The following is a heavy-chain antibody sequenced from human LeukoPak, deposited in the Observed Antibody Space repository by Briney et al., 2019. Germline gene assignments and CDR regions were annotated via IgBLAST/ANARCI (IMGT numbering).Heavy chain of an antibody. CDR3: ARDFSSSSTVYYYYMDV. CDR2: ISTSGST. D-gene: IGHD6-6*01. J-gene: IGHJ6*03. CDR1: GGSISSYY. Sequence: SETLSLTCTVSGGSISSYYWSWIRQPAGKGLESIGHISTSGSTNYNPSLKSRVTMSVDTSKNQFSLKLSSVTAADTAIYYCARDFSSSSTVYYYYMDVWGKGTTVTVSS. V-gene: IGHV4-4*07.